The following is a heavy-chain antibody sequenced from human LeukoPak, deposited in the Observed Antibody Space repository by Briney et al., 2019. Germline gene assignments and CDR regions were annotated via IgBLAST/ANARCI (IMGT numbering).Heavy chain of an antibody. CDR1: GFTFSSYS. CDR3: ARDLCSGGSCRLDY. J-gene: IGHJ4*02. Sequence: GGSLRLSCAASGFTFSSYSMNWVRQAPGKGLEWVSSISSSSSYIYYADSVKGRFTISRDNAKNSLYLQMNSLRAEDTAVYYCARDLCSGGSCRLDYWGQGTLVTVSS. D-gene: IGHD2-15*01. CDR2: ISSSSSYI. V-gene: IGHV3-21*01.